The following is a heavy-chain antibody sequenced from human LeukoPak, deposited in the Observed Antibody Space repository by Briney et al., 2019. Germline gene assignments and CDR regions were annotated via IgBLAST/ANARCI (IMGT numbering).Heavy chain of an antibody. V-gene: IGHV4-38-2*01. CDR2: IYHSGST. CDR3: ASRLRDGYNFDY. Sequence: SETLSLTCAVSGYSISSGYYWGWIRQPPGKGLEWIGSIYHSGSTYYNPSLKSRVTISVDTSKNQFSLKLSSVTAADTAVYYCASRLRDGYNFDYWGQGTLVTVSS. D-gene: IGHD5-24*01. J-gene: IGHJ4*02. CDR1: GYSISSGYY.